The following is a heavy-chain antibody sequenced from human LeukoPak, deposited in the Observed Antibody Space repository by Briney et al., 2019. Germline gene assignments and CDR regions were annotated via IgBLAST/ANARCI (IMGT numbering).Heavy chain of an antibody. J-gene: IGHJ4*02. CDR3: ARYYYDSSGYYYFDY. V-gene: IGHV3-72*01. CDR1: GFTFSDYY. Sequence: GGSLRLSCAASGFTFSDYYMDWVRQAPGKGLEWVGRTRNKANSYTTEYAASVKGRFTISRDDSKNSLYLQMNSLRAEDTAVYFCARYYYDSSGYYYFDYWGQGTLVTVSS. CDR2: TRNKANSYTT. D-gene: IGHD3-22*01.